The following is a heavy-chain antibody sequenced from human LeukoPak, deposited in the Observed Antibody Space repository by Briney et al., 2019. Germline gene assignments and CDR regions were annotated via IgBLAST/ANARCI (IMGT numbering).Heavy chain of an antibody. CDR1: GFTFDDYA. CDR2: ISWNSGSI. CDR3: AKGYCSSNRCYVDY. V-gene: IGHV3-9*01. D-gene: IGHD2-2*01. J-gene: IGHJ4*02. Sequence: GRSLRLSCAASGFTFDDYAMHWVLQAPGKGLEWVAGISWNSGSIAYGDSVKGRFTISRGNAKNSLYLQMNSLRVEDTALYYCAKGYCSSNRCYVDYWRQGTLVTVSS.